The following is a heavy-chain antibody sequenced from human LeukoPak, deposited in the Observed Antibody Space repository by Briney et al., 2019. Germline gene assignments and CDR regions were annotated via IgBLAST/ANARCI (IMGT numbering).Heavy chain of an antibody. CDR1: GFTFTSIA. CDR3: AKGQELDDGVFDS. CDR2: IRGTGDYT. D-gene: IGHD1-1*01. V-gene: IGHV3-23*01. Sequence: GGSLRLSCAASGFTFTSIAMTWVRQATGKGLEWFSSIRGTGDYTHYADTEKGRYILYRDKSKHMLYRQMNGLRAEDTAIYYCAKGQELDDGVFDSWGQGTLVTVSS. J-gene: IGHJ4*02.